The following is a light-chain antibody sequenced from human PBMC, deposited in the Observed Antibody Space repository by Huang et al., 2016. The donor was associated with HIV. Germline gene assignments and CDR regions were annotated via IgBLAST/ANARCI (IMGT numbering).Light chain of an antibody. CDR3: QQVNNYPFT. CDR2: ATS. V-gene: IGKV1-9*01. CDR1: QDITNY. Sequence: IQLTQSPSSLSVFVGDRVTITCRASQDITNYLAWYHHKPGEAPKLLIYATSTLQSGVPPRFSGSGSGSDFTLTIASLQPEDSATYYCQQVNNYPFTFGGGSKVEIK. J-gene: IGKJ4*01.